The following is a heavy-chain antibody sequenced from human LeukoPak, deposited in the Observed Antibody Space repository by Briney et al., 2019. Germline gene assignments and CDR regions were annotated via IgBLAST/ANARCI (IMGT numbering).Heavy chain of an antibody. D-gene: IGHD3-16*02. CDR1: GGSISSGSYY. V-gene: IGHV4-31*03. CDR3: ARALDDYDYVWGSYRFSPAFDY. CDR2: IYYSGST. Sequence: SETLSLTCTVSGGSISSGSYYWSWIRQHPGKGLEWIGYIYYSGSTYYNPSLKSRVTISVDTSKNQFSLKLSSVTAADTAVYYCARALDDYDYVWGSYRFSPAFDYWGQGTLVTVSS. J-gene: IGHJ4*02.